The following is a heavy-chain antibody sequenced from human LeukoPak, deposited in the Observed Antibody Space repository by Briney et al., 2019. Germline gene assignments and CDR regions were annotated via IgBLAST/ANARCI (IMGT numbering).Heavy chain of an antibody. J-gene: IGHJ4*02. CDR3: AKDGSYYFDY. Sequence: GGSLRLSCAASGFTFNVYNMNWVRQAPGKGLEWVSSISSSSIYIYYADSVKGRFTISRDNANNTLYLQMNSLRVEDTAVYYCAKDGSYYFDYWGQGTLVTVSS. CDR2: ISSSSIYI. CDR1: GFTFNVYN. V-gene: IGHV3-21*04.